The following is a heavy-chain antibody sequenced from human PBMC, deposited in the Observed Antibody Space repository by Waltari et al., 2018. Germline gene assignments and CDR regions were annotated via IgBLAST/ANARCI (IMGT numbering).Heavy chain of an antibody. CDR3: AHSDYRSSWYTMDV. V-gene: IGHV1-18*01. J-gene: IGHJ6*02. CDR1: GYTFISNG. Sequence: VKLVQSGGEVKKPGASVKVSCKASGYTFISNGISWVRQAPGQGREWVGWVSGSDENPKYAQKFQGRVSLTADTATNTAYMELTSLTADDTAVYYCAHSDYRSSWYTMDVWGQGTTVSVSS. CDR2: VSGSDENP. D-gene: IGHD6-13*01.